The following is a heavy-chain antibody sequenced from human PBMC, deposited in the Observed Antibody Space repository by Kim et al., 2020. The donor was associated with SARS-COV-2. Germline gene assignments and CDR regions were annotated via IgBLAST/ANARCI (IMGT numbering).Heavy chain of an antibody. V-gene: IGHV3-33*03. J-gene: IGHJ4*02. CDR3: AKEGADFWSGNMGVNFDY. Sequence: GRFTISSDKSKNTLYLKMNSLRAEDTAVYYCAKEGADFWSGNMGVNFDYWGQGTLVTVSS. D-gene: IGHD3-3*01.